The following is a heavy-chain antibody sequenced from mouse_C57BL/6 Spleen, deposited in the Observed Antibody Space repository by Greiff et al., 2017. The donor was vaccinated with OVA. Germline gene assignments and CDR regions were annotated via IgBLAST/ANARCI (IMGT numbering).Heavy chain of an antibody. Sequence: EVQRVESGGGLVKPGGSLKLSCAASGFTFSSYAMSWVRQTPEKRLEWVATISDGGSYTYYPDNVKGRFTISRDNAKNNLYLQMSHLKSEDTAMYYCARDRDYSNPWFAYWGQGTLVTVSA. J-gene: IGHJ3*01. CDR2: ISDGGSYT. D-gene: IGHD2-5*01. CDR3: ARDRDYSNPWFAY. V-gene: IGHV5-4*01. CDR1: GFTFSSYA.